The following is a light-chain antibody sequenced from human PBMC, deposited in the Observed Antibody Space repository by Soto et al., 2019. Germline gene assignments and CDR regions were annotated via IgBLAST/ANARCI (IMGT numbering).Light chain of an antibody. CDR3: QQYNSYSGGT. CDR1: QSISTW. J-gene: IGKJ1*01. V-gene: IGKV1-5*01. CDR2: DAS. Sequence: DIQMTQSPSTLSASVGDRVTITCRASQSISTWLAWYQQKPGKAPKLLIYDASSLQSEVPSRFSGSGSGTEFALTISSLQPDDFATYYCQQYNSYSGGTFGQGTKVEIK.